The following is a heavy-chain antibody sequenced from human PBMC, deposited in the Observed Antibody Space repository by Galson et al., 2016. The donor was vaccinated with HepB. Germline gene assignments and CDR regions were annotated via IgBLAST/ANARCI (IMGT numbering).Heavy chain of an antibody. J-gene: IGHJ5*02. V-gene: IGHV6-1*01. CDR2: AYYRSKWYN. D-gene: IGHD7-27*01. CDR3: ARAEANWDGGGDNWFDP. Sequence: CAISGDSVSSDSAAWNWIRQSPSRGLEWLGRAYYRSKWYNAYALSVKSRITMNVDTSKNQFSLQLNSVTPEDTALYFCARAEANWDGGGDNWFDPWGQGTLVTVSS. CDR1: GDSVSSDSAA.